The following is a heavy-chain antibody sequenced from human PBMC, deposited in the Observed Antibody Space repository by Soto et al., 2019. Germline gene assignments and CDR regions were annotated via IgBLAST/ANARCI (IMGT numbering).Heavy chain of an antibody. D-gene: IGHD6-6*01. V-gene: IGHV1-18*04. CDR1: GYTFTSYG. CDR2: ISAYNGNT. J-gene: IGHJ3*02. CDR3: ARDPEEYSSSSGAFDI. Sequence: QVQLVQSGAEVKKPGASVKVSCKASGYTFTSYGISWVRQAPGQGLEWMGWISAYNGNTNYAQKLQGRVTMTTDTSTSTAYMELSSLRSEDTAVYYCARDPEEYSSSSGAFDIWGQGTMVTVSS.